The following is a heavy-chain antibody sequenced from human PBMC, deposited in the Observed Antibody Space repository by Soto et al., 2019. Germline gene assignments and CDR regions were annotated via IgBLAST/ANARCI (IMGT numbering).Heavy chain of an antibody. Sequence: PSETLSLTCAVYGGSFSGYYWSWIRQPPGKGLEWIGEINHSGSTNYNPSLKSRITIKVDTSKNQYSLKLTYVTAADTAEYYSARGGGSSTPRNWFDPWGQGTLVTVSS. CDR3: ARGGGSSTPRNWFDP. CDR1: GGSFSGYY. V-gene: IGHV4-34*01. D-gene: IGHD6-13*01. CDR2: INHSGST. J-gene: IGHJ5*02.